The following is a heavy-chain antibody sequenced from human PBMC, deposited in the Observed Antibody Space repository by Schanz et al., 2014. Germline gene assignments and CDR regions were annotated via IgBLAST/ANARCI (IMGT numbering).Heavy chain of an antibody. CDR1: GFTFGDYA. CDR2: INTGVNT. J-gene: IGHJ4*02. CDR3: ARGLIAAAGGAFDY. Sequence: EVQLLESGGGLVQPGGSLRLSCAASGFTFGDYARTWVRQAPGKGLEWVSAINTGVNTYYADSVRGRFTMSRDNSKNTLYLQMNSLRAGDAAVYYCARGLIAAAGGAFDYWGQGTLVAVSA. D-gene: IGHD6-13*01. V-gene: IGHV3-23*01.